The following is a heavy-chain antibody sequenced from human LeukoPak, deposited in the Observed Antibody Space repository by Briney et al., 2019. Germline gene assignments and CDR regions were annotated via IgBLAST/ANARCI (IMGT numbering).Heavy chain of an antibody. CDR1: GYSFTSHW. J-gene: IGHJ4*02. V-gene: IGHV5-51*01. CDR3: ARESVGSSFDY. D-gene: IGHD3-10*01. CDR2: IYPGDSDT. Sequence: GESPKISCRGSGYSFTSHWIGWVRQMPGKGLEWMGMIYPGDSDTRYSPSFQGHVTISVDKSISTAFLQWSSLTASDTAIYYCARESVGSSFDYWGQGTLVTVSS.